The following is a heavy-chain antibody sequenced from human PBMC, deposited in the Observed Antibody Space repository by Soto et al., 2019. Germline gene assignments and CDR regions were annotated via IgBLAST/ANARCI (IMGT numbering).Heavy chain of an antibody. CDR1: GYTLTELS. D-gene: IGHD6-13*01. Sequence: GASVKVSCKVSGYTLTELSMHWVRQAPGKGLEWMGGFDPEDGETIYAQKFQGRVTMTEDTSTDTAYMELSSLRSEDTAVYYCATERIIPEAGIPRRAFDIWGQGTMVTVSS. J-gene: IGHJ3*02. CDR3: ATERIIPEAGIPRRAFDI. CDR2: FDPEDGET. V-gene: IGHV1-24*01.